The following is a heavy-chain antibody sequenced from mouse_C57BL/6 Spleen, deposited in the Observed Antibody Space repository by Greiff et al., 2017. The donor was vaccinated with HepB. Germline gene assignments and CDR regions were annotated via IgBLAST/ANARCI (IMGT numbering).Heavy chain of an antibody. Sequence: QVQLQQPGTELVKPGASVKLSCKASGYTFTSYWMHWVKQRPGQGLEWIGNINPSNGGTNYNEKFKSKATLTVDKSASTAYMQLSSLTSEASAVYYCAREGDGYGGYFDYWGQGTTLTVSS. J-gene: IGHJ2*01. D-gene: IGHD1-2*01. CDR1: GYTFTSYW. CDR3: AREGDGYGGYFDY. V-gene: IGHV1-53*01. CDR2: INPSNGGT.